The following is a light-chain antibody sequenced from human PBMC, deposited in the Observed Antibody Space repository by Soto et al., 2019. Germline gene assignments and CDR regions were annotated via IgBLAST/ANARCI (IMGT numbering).Light chain of an antibody. CDR1: NTNIGAGYD. J-gene: IGLJ3*02. CDR2: ANI. CDR3: QSYDSSLSAWKV. V-gene: IGLV1-40*01. Sequence: QSVLTQPPSVSGAPGQRASISCTGTNTNIGAGYDVNWYQLLPGTAPKLLIYANINRPSGAPDRFSGSKSGASAFLVITGLQAEDEADYYCQSYDSSLSAWKVFGGGTKLTVL.